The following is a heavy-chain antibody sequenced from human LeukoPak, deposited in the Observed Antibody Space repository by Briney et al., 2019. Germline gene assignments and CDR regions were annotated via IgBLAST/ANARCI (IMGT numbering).Heavy chain of an antibody. CDR3: ARGPRDPTGYCSGGRCSPTYEV. V-gene: IGHV3-48*03. J-gene: IGHJ4*02. CDR1: GFTFSSYE. D-gene: IGHD2-15*01. CDR2: ISSSGSNL. Sequence: TGGSLRLSCAASGFTFSSYEMNWVRQAPGKGGEGVSYISSSGSNLYYSDSVMALFTISRHNAKLSLYLQMNSLRAEDTAVYYCARGPRDPTGYCSGGRCSPTYEVWGQGTLVTVSS.